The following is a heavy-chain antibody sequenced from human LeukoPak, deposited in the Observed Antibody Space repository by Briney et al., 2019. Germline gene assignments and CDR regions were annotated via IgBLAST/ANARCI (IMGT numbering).Heavy chain of an antibody. D-gene: IGHD1-26*01. J-gene: IGHJ3*02. CDR1: GFTFSSYG. CDR2: IGYDGSNK. CDR3: ARESVGATWTDAFDI. V-gene: IGHV3-33*01. Sequence: GRSLRLSCAASGFTFSSYGMHWVRQAPGKGLEWVAVIGYDGSNKYYADSVKGRFTISRDNSKNTLYLQMNSLRAEDTAVYYCARESVGATWTDAFDIWGQGTMVTVSS.